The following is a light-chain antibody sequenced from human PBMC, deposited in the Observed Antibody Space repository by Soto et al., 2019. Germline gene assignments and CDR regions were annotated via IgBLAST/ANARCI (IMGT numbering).Light chain of an antibody. Sequence: QNVLTQPASVSVSPGQSITISCTGTSSDVGASNYVSWYQQHPAKAPKLIISDVNYRPSGVSNRFSGSKSGNTASLTISGLQVEDEADYYCSSYTSSSTYVFGTGTKVTVL. CDR1: SSDVGASNY. J-gene: IGLJ1*01. CDR2: DVN. CDR3: SSYTSSSTYV. V-gene: IGLV2-14*01.